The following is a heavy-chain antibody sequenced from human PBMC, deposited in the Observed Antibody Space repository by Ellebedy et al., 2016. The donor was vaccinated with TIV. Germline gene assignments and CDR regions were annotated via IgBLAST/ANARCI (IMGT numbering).Heavy chain of an antibody. CDR1: GYSSASYW. Sequence: GESLKISCKGSGYSSASYWIGWVRQMPGKGLEWIGIIYPDDSDTRYSPSFQGQVTISADKSTNTAYLQWSSLKASDTAMYYCARHPARSGYHYAPDYWGQGTLVTVSS. CDR3: ARHPARSGYHYAPDY. CDR2: IYPDDSDT. V-gene: IGHV5-51*01. D-gene: IGHD3-22*01. J-gene: IGHJ4*02.